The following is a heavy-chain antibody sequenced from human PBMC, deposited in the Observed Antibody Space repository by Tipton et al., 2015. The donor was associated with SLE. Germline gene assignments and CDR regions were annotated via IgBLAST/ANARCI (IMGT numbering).Heavy chain of an antibody. D-gene: IGHD5/OR15-5a*01. J-gene: IGHJ4*02. CDR1: GASINNYW. Sequence: TLSLTCAVSGASINNYWWNWIRQPPGKGLEWIAYIHSSGSTNYNPSLKSRVTISLDTSKKQFSLKLSSVTAADTAAYYCAKGWGVYDPSDSWGQGTLVTVSS. V-gene: IGHV4-59*01. CDR3: AKGWGVYDPSDS. CDR2: IHSSGST.